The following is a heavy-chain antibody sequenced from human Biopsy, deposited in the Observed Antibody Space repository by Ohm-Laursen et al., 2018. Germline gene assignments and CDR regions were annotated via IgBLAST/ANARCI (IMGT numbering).Heavy chain of an antibody. Sequence: GTLSLTCTVSGDSISTSTTYYWAWLRQPPGKGLEWIGSIYNSETTFYSPSLKSRVAISVDTSTNQFSLKVSSVTAADTALYYCARHPTGFWFDPWGHGTLVTVSS. CDR3: ARHPTGFWFDP. CDR1: GDSISTSTTYY. J-gene: IGHJ5*02. CDR2: IYNSETT. V-gene: IGHV4-39*01.